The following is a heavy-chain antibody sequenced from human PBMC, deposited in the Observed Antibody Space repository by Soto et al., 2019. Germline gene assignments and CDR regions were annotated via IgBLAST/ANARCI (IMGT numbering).Heavy chain of an antibody. V-gene: IGHV3-30*18. CDR1: GFTFSSYG. J-gene: IGHJ3*02. Sequence: VQLLESGGGLVQPGGSLRLSCAASGFTFSSYGMHWVRQAPGKGLEWVAVISYDGSNKYYADSVKGRFTISRDNSKNTLYLQMNSLRAEDTAVYYCAKIVRTGYCSGGSCSPDNAFDIWGQGTMVTVSS. CDR2: ISYDGSNK. D-gene: IGHD2-15*01. CDR3: AKIVRTGYCSGGSCSPDNAFDI.